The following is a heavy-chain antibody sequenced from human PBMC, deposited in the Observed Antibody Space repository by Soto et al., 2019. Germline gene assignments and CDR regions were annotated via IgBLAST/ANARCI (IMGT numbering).Heavy chain of an antibody. J-gene: IGHJ5*02. Sequence: ASVKVSCKASGGTFSSYAISWVRQAPGQGLEWMGGIIPIFGTANYAQKFQGRVTITADESTSTAYMELSSLRSEDTAVYYCARVRNFWSGPTPSSYGWFDPWGQGTLVTVSS. CDR2: IIPIFGTA. D-gene: IGHD3-3*01. CDR3: ARVRNFWSGPTPSSYGWFDP. CDR1: GGTFSSYA. V-gene: IGHV1-69*13.